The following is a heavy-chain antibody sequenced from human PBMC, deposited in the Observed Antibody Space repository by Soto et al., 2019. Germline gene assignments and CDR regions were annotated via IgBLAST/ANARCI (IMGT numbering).Heavy chain of an antibody. CDR3: AIGYGDYADS. Sequence: LSLTCTVSGGSMSSEGYYWSWIRQHPGKGLEWIGYIYYSGLTDYNPSLKSRLTISVDTSKNQFSLKLSSVTAADTAVYYCAIGYGDYADSWGQGTLVTVS. D-gene: IGHD4-17*01. CDR1: GGSMSSEGYY. CDR2: IYYSGLT. J-gene: IGHJ5*01. V-gene: IGHV4-31*03.